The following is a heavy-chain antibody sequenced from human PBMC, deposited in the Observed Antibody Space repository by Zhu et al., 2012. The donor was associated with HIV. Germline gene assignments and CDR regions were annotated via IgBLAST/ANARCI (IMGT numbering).Heavy chain of an antibody. J-gene: IGHJ4*02. D-gene: IGHD3-22*01. CDR2: IYTSGTT. V-gene: IGHV4-4*07. CDR1: GGSISNYY. CDR3: ASSFDSVFGGXY. Sequence: QVQLQESGPGLVKPSETLSLTCTVSGGSISNYYWSWIRQPAGKGLEWIGRIYTSGTTNYNPSFKSRVTMSVDTSKKQFSLKLNSVTAADTAVYYCASSFDSVFGGXYWGQGTLVHRLL.